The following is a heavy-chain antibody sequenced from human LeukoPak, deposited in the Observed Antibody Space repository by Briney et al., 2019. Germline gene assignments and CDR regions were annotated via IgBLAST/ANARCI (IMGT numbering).Heavy chain of an antibody. CDR1: GGSVSSGSYY. D-gene: IGHD3-10*01. Sequence: SETLSLTCSVSGGSVSSGSYYWSWIRQSPGQGLEWIGYVYYSGSTNYNPSLKSRVTISVDTSKNQFSLKLTSVTATDTAVYYCARDWMSRPFYSFASGSSRGRFDLWGRGTLVTVSS. J-gene: IGHJ2*01. CDR2: VYYSGST. CDR3: ARDWMSRPFYSFASGSSRGRFDL. V-gene: IGHV4-61*01.